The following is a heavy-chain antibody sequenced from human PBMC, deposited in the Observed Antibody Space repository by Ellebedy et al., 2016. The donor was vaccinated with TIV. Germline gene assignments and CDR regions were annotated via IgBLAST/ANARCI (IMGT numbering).Heavy chain of an antibody. Sequence: PGGSLRLSCAASGFKFSDYYMTWIRQAPGRGLEWVSYISCSGSSTNYADSVRGRFTISRDHAKNSLYLQMNTLRAEETAVYYCARAAVGTYKWFDPWGQGTLVIVSS. D-gene: IGHD6-13*01. J-gene: IGHJ5*02. V-gene: IGHV3-11*06. CDR2: ISCSGSST. CDR1: GFKFSDYY. CDR3: ARAAVGTYKWFDP.